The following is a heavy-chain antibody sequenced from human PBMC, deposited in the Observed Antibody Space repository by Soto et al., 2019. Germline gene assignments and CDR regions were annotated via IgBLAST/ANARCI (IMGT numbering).Heavy chain of an antibody. D-gene: IGHD3-16*02. CDR2: IYYSGST. J-gene: IGHJ5*02. CDR3: AREGDYVWGSYRPEGFDP. CDR1: GGSISRGGYY. V-gene: IGHV4-31*03. Sequence: SENLSLTCTVSGGSISRGGYYWRWIRQHPGKGLEGIGYIYYSGSTYYNPSLKSRGTISVDTSKNQFSLKLSSVTAADTAVYYCAREGDYVWGSYRPEGFDPWGQRTLVTVSS.